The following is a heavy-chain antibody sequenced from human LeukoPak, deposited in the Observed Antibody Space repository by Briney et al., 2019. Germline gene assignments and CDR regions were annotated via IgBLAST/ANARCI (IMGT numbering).Heavy chain of an antibody. CDR1: GFTFSDYY. CDR3: ARDSGAAAHYFDY. D-gene: IGHD2-2*01. CDR2: ISSSTSYT. J-gene: IGHJ4*02. Sequence: PGGSLRLSCAASGFTFSDYYMSWIRQVPGKGLEWVSYISSSTSYTKYADSVKGRFTISRDNAKNSVYLQMNSLKVEDTAVYYCARDSGAAAHYFDYWGQGTLVTVSS. V-gene: IGHV3-11*05.